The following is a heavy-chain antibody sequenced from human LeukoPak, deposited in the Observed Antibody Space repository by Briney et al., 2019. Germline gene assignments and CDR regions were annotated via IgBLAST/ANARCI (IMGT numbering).Heavy chain of an antibody. Sequence: GGSLRLSCAASGFTFSSYWMSWVRQAPGKGLEWVANIKQDGSEKYYVDSVKGRFTISRDNAKNSLYLQMNSLRAEDTAVYYCAKDPTTAVAGALNWGQGTMVTVSS. CDR3: AKDPTTAVAGALN. CDR2: IKQDGSEK. J-gene: IGHJ3*01. V-gene: IGHV3-7*01. CDR1: GFTFSSYW. D-gene: IGHD6-19*01.